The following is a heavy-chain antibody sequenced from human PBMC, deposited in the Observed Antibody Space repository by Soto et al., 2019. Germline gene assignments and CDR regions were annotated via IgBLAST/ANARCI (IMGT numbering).Heavy chain of an antibody. Sequence: EVQLLESGGGLVQPGGSLRLSCAASGFTFSSYAMSWVRQAPGKGLEWVSAISGSGGSAYYADSVKGRYTISRDKSKNTLYLQMNSLRAEDTAVYYCAKGHNYYDSSGYYYGADYYDNYGMDVWGQGTKVTVSS. CDR2: ISGSGGSA. J-gene: IGHJ6*02. V-gene: IGHV3-23*01. CDR1: GFTFSSYA. D-gene: IGHD3-22*01. CDR3: AKGHNYYDSSGYYYGADYYDNYGMDV.